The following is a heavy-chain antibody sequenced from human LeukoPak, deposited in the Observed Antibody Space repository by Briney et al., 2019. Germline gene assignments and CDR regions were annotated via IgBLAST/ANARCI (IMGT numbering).Heavy chain of an antibody. D-gene: IGHD6-13*01. CDR3: ARQGGVAAAGPIDY. Sequence: SETLSLTCAVYSGSFSGYYWSWIRQPPGKGLEWIGEINHSGSTNYNPSLKSRVTISVDTSKNQFSLKLSSVTAADTAVYYCARQGGVAAAGPIDYWGQGTLVTVSS. J-gene: IGHJ4*02. CDR1: SGSFSGYY. V-gene: IGHV4-34*01. CDR2: INHSGST.